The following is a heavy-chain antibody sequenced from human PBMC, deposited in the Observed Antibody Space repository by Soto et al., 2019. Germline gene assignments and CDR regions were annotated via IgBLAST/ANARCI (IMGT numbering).Heavy chain of an antibody. CDR2: ISASNGKT. D-gene: IGHD5-12*01. CDR1: GYTFTSYG. V-gene: IGHV1-18*01. CDR3: ARNLPEFSGNALNWFDS. Sequence: QIHLVQSGAEVKKPGASVKVSCNSHGYTFTSYGISWVRQAPGQGLEWMGWISASNGKTNYAQKFQGRVTMTTDTSTSTVYMEVRSLRPDDTAVYYCARNLPEFSGNALNWFDSWGQGTLVTVSS. J-gene: IGHJ5*01.